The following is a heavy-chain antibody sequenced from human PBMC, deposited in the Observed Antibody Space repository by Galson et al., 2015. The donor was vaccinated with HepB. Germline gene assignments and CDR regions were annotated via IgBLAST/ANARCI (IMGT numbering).Heavy chain of an antibody. CDR2: ISSSSSYI. V-gene: IGHV3-21*01. Sequence: SLRLSCAASGFTFSSYSMNWVRQAPGKGLEWVSSISSSSSYIYYADSVKGRFTISRDNAKNSLYLQMNSLRAEDTAVYYCARDDWDMDRSGVVVVPAAMPEGYFDLWGRGTLVTVSS. J-gene: IGHJ2*01. CDR3: ARDDWDMDRSGVVVVPAAMPEGYFDL. D-gene: IGHD2-2*01. CDR1: GFTFSSYS.